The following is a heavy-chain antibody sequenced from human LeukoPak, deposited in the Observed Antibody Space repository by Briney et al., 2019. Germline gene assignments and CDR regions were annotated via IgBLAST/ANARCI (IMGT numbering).Heavy chain of an antibody. V-gene: IGHV3-23*01. D-gene: IGHD2-15*01. CDR3: AGHYCSGGSCYSNPINY. CDR2: ISGSGGST. Sequence: GGTLRLSCPASGFTFSSYGMSWVRQAPGKGLEWVSAISGSGGSTYYADSVKGRFTISRDNSKNTLYLQMNSLRAEDTAVYYCAGHYCSGGSCYSNPINYWGQGTLVTVSS. J-gene: IGHJ4*02. CDR1: GFTFSSYG.